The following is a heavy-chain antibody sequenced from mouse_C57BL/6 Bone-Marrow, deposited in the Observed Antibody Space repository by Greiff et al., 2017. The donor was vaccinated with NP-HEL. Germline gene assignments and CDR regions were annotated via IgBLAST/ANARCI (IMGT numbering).Heavy chain of an antibody. CDR3: AGDSSGYGDFDY. D-gene: IGHD3-2*02. J-gene: IGHJ2*01. CDR2: IPHSGVT. V-gene: IGHV12-3*01. CDR1: GFPITSGYY. Sequence: VQLVESGPGLVKPSQSLFLTCSITGFPITSGYYWIWIRQSPGKPLEWMGYIPHSGVTFYNPSLQGPISITRETSKNQFFLPLNSVTTEDTAMYYCAGDSSGYGDFDYWGQGTTLTVSS.